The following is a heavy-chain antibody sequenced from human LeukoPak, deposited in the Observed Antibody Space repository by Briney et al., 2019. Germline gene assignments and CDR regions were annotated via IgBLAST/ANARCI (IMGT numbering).Heavy chain of an antibody. CDR2: IRYDGSNK. D-gene: IGHD1-1*01. Sequence: GGSLRLSCAASGFTFSSYGMHWVRQAPGKGLEWVAFIRYDGSNKYYADSVKGRFTISRDNSKNTLYLQMNSLRAEDTAVYYCAREVPDLENDAFDIWGQGTMVTVSS. J-gene: IGHJ3*02. CDR3: AREVPDLENDAFDI. CDR1: GFTFSSYG. V-gene: IGHV3-30*02.